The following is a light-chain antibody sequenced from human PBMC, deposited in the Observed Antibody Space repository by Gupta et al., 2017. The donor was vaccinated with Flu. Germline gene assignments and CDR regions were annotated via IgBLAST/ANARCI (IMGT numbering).Light chain of an antibody. CDR1: QDVSTY. CDR3: QQYNNLPPYK. Sequence: DIQMTQSPSSLSASVGDRITITCQASQDVSTYLGWYQQKPGKAPKLLIYDASTLETGVPSRFSGSGYGTHFTFTIASRQPEDIGTYYCQQYNNLPPYKFGQGTKLQI. V-gene: IGKV1-33*01. J-gene: IGKJ2*01. CDR2: DAS.